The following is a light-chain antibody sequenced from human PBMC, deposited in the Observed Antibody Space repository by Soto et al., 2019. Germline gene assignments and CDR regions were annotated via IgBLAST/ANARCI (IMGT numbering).Light chain of an antibody. V-gene: IGKV2-28*01. Sequence: DIVMTQSPLYLPVTPGEPSSISCRASRSRLHSNGYNYLDWYLQKKGQSPQXLIYLGSNRATGVPARFSGSRSGTEFNLTINSLQSEDFAVYYGQRYNNWPLTFGGGTKVDIK. J-gene: IGKJ4*01. CDR1: RSRLHSNGYNY. CDR3: QRYNNWPLT. CDR2: LGS.